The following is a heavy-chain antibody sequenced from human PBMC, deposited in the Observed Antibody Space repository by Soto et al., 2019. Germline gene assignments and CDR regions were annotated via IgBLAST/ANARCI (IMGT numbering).Heavy chain of an antibody. CDR2: IYYSGST. V-gene: IGHV4-30-4*01. D-gene: IGHD3-3*01. CDR1: GGSISSGDYY. CDR3: ARRGMYYDFWSGYSSYYYYGMDV. J-gene: IGHJ6*02. Sequence: SETLSLTCTVSGGSISSGDYYWSWIRQPPGKGLEWIGFIYYSGSTYYNPSLKSRVTISVDTSKNHFSLKLSSVTAADTAVYYCARRGMYYDFWSGYSSYYYYGMDVWGQGTTVTVSS.